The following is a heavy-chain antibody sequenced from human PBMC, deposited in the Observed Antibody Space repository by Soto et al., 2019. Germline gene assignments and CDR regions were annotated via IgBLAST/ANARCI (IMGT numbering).Heavy chain of an antibody. CDR2: ISAYNGNT. J-gene: IGHJ4*02. CDR1: GYTFTSYG. V-gene: IGHV1-18*04. D-gene: IGHD3-3*01. CDR3: ARCTRITIFGVVIEGFDY. Sequence: ASVKVSCKASGYTFTSYGISWVRQAPGQGLEWMGWISAYNGNTNYAQKLQGRVTMTTDTSTSTAYMGLRSLRSDDTAVYYCARCTRITIFGVVIEGFDYWGQGTLVTVSS.